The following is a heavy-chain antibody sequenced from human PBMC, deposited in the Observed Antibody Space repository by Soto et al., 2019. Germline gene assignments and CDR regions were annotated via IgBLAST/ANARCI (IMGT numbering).Heavy chain of an antibody. CDR2: IIPIFGTA. D-gene: IGHD3-3*01. CDR1: GGTFSSYA. Sequence: GASVKVSCKASGGTFSSYAISWVRQAPGQGLEWMGGIIPIFGTANYAQKFQGRVTITADESTSTAYMELSSLRSEDTAVYYCARGDTIFGVVINYYYYGMDVWGQGTTVTVSS. CDR3: ARGDTIFGVVINYYYYGMDV. J-gene: IGHJ6*02. V-gene: IGHV1-69*13.